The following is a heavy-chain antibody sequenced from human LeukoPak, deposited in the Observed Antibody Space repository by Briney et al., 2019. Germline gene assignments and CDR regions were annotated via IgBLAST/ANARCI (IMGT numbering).Heavy chain of an antibody. J-gene: IGHJ4*02. CDR1: GGSISSGGYY. D-gene: IGHD2-21*02. CDR3: ARAYRPYCGGDCYLGY. CDR2: IYYSGST. Sequence: PSETLSLTCTVSGGSISSGGYYWSWIRQHPGKRLEWIGYIYYSGSTYYNPSLKSRVTISVDTSKNQFSLKLSSVTAADTAVYYCARAYRPYCGGDCYLGYWGQGTPVTVSS. V-gene: IGHV4-31*03.